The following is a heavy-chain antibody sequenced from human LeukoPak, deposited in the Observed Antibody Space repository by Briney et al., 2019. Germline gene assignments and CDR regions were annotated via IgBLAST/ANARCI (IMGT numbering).Heavy chain of an antibody. Sequence: PSETLSLTCTVSGYSISSRYYWGWIRQPPGKGLEWIGSIYHSGSTYYNPSLKSRVTISVDTSKNQFSLKLSSVTAADTAVYYCARDVNRDGYIPWGQGTLVTVSS. CDR2: IYHSGST. J-gene: IGHJ5*02. CDR1: GYSISSRYY. V-gene: IGHV4-38-2*02. D-gene: IGHD5-24*01. CDR3: ARDVNRDGYIP.